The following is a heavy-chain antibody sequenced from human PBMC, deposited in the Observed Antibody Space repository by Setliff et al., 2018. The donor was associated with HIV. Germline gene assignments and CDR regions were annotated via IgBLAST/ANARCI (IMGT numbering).Heavy chain of an antibody. V-gene: IGHV4-39*02. CDR1: GGSISSGSYY. CDR3: ARDRYSYGRSYFDY. CDR2: IYYSGST. J-gene: IGHJ4*02. Sequence: PSETLSLTCTVSGGSISSGSYYWSWIRQPPGKGLEWIGSIYYSGSTYYNPSLKSRVTISVDTSKNQFSLKLSSVTAADTAVYYCARDRYSYGRSYFDYWGQGTLVTVSS. D-gene: IGHD5-18*01.